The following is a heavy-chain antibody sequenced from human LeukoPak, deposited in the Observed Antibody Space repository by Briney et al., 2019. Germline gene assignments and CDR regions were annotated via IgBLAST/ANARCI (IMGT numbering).Heavy chain of an antibody. CDR3: ARHVNCAGDCSLDY. CDR2: ISPYNGNT. CDR1: GYTFTRYS. V-gene: IGHV1-18*01. J-gene: IGHJ4*02. Sequence: ASVNVSCKASGYTFTRYSISWVRQAPGQGLEWMGWISPYNGNTNYAQKLQGRVTMTTDTSTSTVNMEMRSLRSDDTAVYYCARHVNCAGDCSLDYWGQGTLVTVSS. D-gene: IGHD2-21*02.